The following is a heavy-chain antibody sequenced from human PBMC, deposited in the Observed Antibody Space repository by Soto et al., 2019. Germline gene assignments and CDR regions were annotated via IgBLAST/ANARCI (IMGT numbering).Heavy chain of an antibody. J-gene: IGHJ4*02. CDR3: ARVHYYDSSGYYYYFDY. CDR2: INAGNGNT. D-gene: IGHD3-22*01. V-gene: IGHV1-3*01. Sequence: ASVKVSCKSSGYTFTSYAMHCVRQAPGQRLEWMGWINAGNGNTKYSQKFQGRVTITRDTSASTAYMELSSLRSEDTAVYYCARVHYYDSSGYYYYFDYWGQGTLVTVSS. CDR1: GYTFTSYA.